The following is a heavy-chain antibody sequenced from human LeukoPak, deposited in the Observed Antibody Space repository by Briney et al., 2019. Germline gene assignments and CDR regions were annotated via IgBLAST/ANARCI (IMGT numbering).Heavy chain of an antibody. CDR2: ISSSSTYI. J-gene: IGHJ4*02. D-gene: IGHD4-23*01. V-gene: IGHV3-21*04. Sequence: PGGSLRLSCVASGFTFSSYSMNWVRQAPGKGLEWVSSISSSSTYIYYTDSMKGRFTISRDNAKNSLYLQMNSLRAEDTAVYYCARDPAWDGGNVSDYWGQGTLVTVSS. CDR1: GFTFSSYS. CDR3: ARDPAWDGGNVSDY.